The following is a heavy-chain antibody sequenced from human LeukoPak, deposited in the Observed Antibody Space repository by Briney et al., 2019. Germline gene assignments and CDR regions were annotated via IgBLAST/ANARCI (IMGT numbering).Heavy chain of an antibody. V-gene: IGHV3-66*01. CDR2: IYSGGST. CDR1: GFTVSSKY. Sequence: GGSLRLSCAGSGFTVSSKYMSWVRQAPGKGLEWVSVIYSGGSTDYADSVKGRFTMSRDNSKYMLYLQMNSLRVDDTAVYFCARGRGYSGYDVSLPFDYWGQGTLVTVSS. J-gene: IGHJ4*02. CDR3: ARGRGYSGYDVSLPFDY. D-gene: IGHD5-12*01.